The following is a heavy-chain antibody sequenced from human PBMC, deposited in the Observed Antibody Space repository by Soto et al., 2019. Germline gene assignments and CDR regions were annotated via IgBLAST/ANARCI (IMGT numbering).Heavy chain of an antibody. CDR2: MNPNSGNT. Sequence: ASVKVSCKASGYTFTSYDINWVRQATGQGLEWMGRMNPNSGNTGYAQKFQGRVTMTRNTSISTAYLQWSSLKASDTAMYYCARIEHYDILTGPFDYWGQGTLVTVSS. V-gene: IGHV1-8*01. CDR1: GYTFTSYD. D-gene: IGHD3-9*01. CDR3: ARIEHYDILTGPFDY. J-gene: IGHJ4*02.